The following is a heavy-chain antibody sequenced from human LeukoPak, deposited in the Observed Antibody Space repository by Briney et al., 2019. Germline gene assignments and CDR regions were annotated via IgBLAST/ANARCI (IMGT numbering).Heavy chain of an antibody. D-gene: IGHD1-1*01. Sequence: GASVKVSCKASGGTFSSYAISWVRQAPGQGLEWMGGIIPIFGTANYAQKFQGRVTITADESTSTAYMELSSLRSEDTAVYYCLINWNEGFDPWGQGPLDSVSS. CDR2: IIPIFGTA. CDR1: GGTFSSYA. J-gene: IGHJ5*02. CDR3: LINWNEGFDP. V-gene: IGHV1-69*13.